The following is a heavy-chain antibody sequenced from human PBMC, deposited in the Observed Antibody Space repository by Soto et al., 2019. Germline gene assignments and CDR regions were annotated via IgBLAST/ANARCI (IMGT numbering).Heavy chain of an antibody. D-gene: IGHD2-15*01. J-gene: IGHJ4*02. V-gene: IGHV1-8*01. Sequence: GASLKVSCKASGYTFTSYDINWVRQATGQGIERMGWMNPNSGNTGYAQKFQGRVTITRDTSASTAYMELSSLRSEDTAVYYCARGVAPYYFDYWGQGTLVTVYS. CDR3: ARGVAPYYFDY. CDR2: MNPNSGNT. CDR1: GYTFTSYD.